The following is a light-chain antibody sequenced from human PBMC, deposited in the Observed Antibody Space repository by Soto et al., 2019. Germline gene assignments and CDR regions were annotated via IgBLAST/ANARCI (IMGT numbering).Light chain of an antibody. V-gene: IGKV3-20*01. Sequence: EIVLTQSPGPLSLSPGERATLSCRASQSVNSYLAWYPQKPGQAPRLLIYGASSKATGIPDRFSGSGSGTDFTLTISRLEPEDFAVYYCQQYASSISRGLTFGGGTKVEIK. CDR3: QQYASSISRGLT. CDR1: QSVNSY. J-gene: IGKJ4*01. CDR2: GAS.